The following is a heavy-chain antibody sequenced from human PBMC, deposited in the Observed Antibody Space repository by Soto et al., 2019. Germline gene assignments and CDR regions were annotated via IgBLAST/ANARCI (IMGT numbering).Heavy chain of an antibody. Sequence: QVQLQESGPGLVKPSETLSLTCTVSGGSISTYCWSWIRQPPGKGLEWIGYIYYSGSTNCNPSLNSRVTISVYTSNNQFSLQLSSVTAADTAVYYCARILGITAAGTHYYYYMDVWGKGTTVTVSS. V-gene: IGHV4-59*01. J-gene: IGHJ6*03. D-gene: IGHD6-13*01. CDR2: IYYSGST. CDR3: ARILGITAAGTHYYYYMDV. CDR1: GGSISTYC.